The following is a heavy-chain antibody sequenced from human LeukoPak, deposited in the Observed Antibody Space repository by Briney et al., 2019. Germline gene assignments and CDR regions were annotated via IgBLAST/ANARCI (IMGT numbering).Heavy chain of an antibody. Sequence: SETLSLTCTVSGGSISNYYWSWMRQPAGKGLEWIGYIYYSGSTNYNPSLKSRVTISVDTSKNQFSLKLSSVTAADTAVYYCARVYDGYFDYWGQGTLVTVSS. J-gene: IGHJ4*02. CDR3: ARVYDGYFDY. V-gene: IGHV4-59*01. CDR2: IYYSGST. CDR1: GGSISNYY. D-gene: IGHD3-3*01.